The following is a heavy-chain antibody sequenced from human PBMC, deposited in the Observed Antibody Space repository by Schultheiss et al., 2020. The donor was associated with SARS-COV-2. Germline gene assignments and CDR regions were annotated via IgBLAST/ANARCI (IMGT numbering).Heavy chain of an antibody. CDR1: GGSISSYY. CDR2: IYYSGST. CDR3: ARWRRGYYGSGSFLDP. J-gene: IGHJ5*02. V-gene: IGHV4-59*01. D-gene: IGHD3-10*01. Sequence: SETLSLTCTVSGGSISSYYWSWIRQPPGKGLEWIGYIYYSGSTNYNPSLKSRVTISVDTSKNQFSLKLSSVTAADTAVYYCARWRRGYYGSGSFLDPWGQGTLVTVAS.